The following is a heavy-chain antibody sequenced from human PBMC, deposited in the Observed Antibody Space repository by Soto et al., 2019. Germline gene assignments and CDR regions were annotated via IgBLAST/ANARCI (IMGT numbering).Heavy chain of an antibody. D-gene: IGHD3-10*01. CDR2: IDKVGTDS. Sequence: EVQLVESGGGVVQPGGSLRLSCAASEFNFSGHSVHWVRQDPGKGLVWVSGIDKVGTDSTYADSVKGRFTSSRDNPKNTVYLQMNRRRVEDTAVYYCPRGWSGPGVWWKGTTVTVYS. CDR3: PRGWSGPGV. V-gene: IGHV3-74*01. CDR1: EFNFSGHS. J-gene: IGHJ6*01.